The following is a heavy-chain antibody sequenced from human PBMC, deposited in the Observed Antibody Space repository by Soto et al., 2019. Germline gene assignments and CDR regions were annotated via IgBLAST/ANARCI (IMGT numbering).Heavy chain of an antibody. J-gene: IGHJ4*02. CDR1: GYSFTSYW. CDR2: IYPGDSDT. D-gene: IGHD1-7*01. CDR3: ARPGAKYNWNYVEYYFDY. V-gene: IGHV5-51*01. Sequence: GESLKISCQGSGYSFTSYWIGWVRQMPGKGLEWMGIIYPGDSDTRYSPSFQGQVTISADKSISTAYLQWSSLKASDTAMYYCARPGAKYNWNYVEYYFDYWGQGTLVTVSS.